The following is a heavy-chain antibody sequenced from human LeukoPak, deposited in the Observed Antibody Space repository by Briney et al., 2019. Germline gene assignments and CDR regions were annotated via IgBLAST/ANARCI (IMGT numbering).Heavy chain of an antibody. D-gene: IGHD3-3*01. CDR2: IWVDGSNK. CDR1: GFTFGNYG. V-gene: IGHV3-33*01. Sequence: GGSLRPSCAASGFTFGNYGMHSVRQAPGKWLEWVAVIWVDGSNKYYAYSVQGRFTISRDNSKNPLYLQMNSLRAEGTAVYYCATPYYDFWSGYFDYWGQGTLVTVSS. J-gene: IGHJ4*02. CDR3: ATPYYDFWSGYFDY.